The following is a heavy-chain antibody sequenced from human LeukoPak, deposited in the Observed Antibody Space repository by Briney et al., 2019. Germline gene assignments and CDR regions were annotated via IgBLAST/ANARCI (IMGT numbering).Heavy chain of an antibody. J-gene: IGHJ3*02. V-gene: IGHV3-7*01. D-gene: IGHD1-26*01. CDR3: ARAGGSYYGIAFDI. Sequence: GGSLRLSRAASGFTFSSNWMSWVRQAPGKGLEWVANIKEDGSEKYYVDSVKGRFTISRGNAKNSLYLQMNSLRAEDTAVYYCARAGGSYYGIAFDIWGQGTMVTVSS. CDR1: GFTFSSNW. CDR2: IKEDGSEK.